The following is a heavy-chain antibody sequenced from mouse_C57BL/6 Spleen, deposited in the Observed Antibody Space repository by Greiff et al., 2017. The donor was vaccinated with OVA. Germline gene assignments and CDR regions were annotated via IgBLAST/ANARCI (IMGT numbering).Heavy chain of an antibody. CDR2: FYPGDGDT. V-gene: IGHV1-82*01. J-gene: IGHJ2*01. Sequence: QVQLQQSGPELVKPGASVKISCKASGYAFSSSWMNWVKQRPGKGLEWIGRFYPGDGDTNYNGKFKGKATLTADKSSSTAYMQLSSLTSEYSAVYFCAREDDSFDYWGQGTTRTVSS. D-gene: IGHD2-4*01. CDR3: AREDDSFDY. CDR1: GYAFSSSW.